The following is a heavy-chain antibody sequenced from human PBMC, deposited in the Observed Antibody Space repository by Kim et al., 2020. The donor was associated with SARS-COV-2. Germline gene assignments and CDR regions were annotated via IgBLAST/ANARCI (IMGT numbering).Heavy chain of an antibody. V-gene: IGHV1-18*04. CDR2: ISAYNGNI. D-gene: IGHD5-12*01. CDR1: GYTFTSYG. J-gene: IGHJ4*02. Sequence: ASVKVSCKASGYTFTSYGISWVRQAPGQGLEWMGWISAYNGNINYAQKLQGRVTMTTDTSTSTAYMELRSLRSDDTAVYYCARDALRGGAPGYWGKGTLVTVSS. CDR3: ARDALRGGAPGY.